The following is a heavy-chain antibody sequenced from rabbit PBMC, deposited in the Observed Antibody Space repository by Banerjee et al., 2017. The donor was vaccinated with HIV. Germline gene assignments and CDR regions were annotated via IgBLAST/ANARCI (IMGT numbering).Heavy chain of an antibody. D-gene: IGHD4-1*01. CDR1: GFDFSNYNF. V-gene: IGHV1S40*01. CDR2: IDTGSRDFT. J-gene: IGHJ4*01. CDR3: ARDLAGVTGWNFSL. Sequence: QSLEESGGDLVKPGASLTLTCTASGFDFSNYNFMCWVRQAPGKGLEWIACIDTGSRDFTYYASWAKGRFTISKTSSTTVTLQMTSLTAADTATYFCARDLAGVTGWNFSLWGPGTLVTVS.